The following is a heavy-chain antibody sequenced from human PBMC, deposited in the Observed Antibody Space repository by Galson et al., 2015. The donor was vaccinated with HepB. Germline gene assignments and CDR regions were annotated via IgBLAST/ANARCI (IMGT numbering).Heavy chain of an antibody. Sequence: SVKVSCKASGGTFSSYTISWVRQAPGQGLEWMGIINPSGGSTSYAQKLQGRVTMTRDTSTSTVYMELSSLRSEDTAVYYCARDSDHRRHYYDSSGYFVSRFGPAYGMDVWGQGTTVTVSS. CDR3: ARDSDHRRHYYDSSGYFVSRFGPAYGMDV. D-gene: IGHD3-22*01. CDR1: GGTFSSYT. CDR2: INPSGGST. V-gene: IGHV1-46*04. J-gene: IGHJ6*02.